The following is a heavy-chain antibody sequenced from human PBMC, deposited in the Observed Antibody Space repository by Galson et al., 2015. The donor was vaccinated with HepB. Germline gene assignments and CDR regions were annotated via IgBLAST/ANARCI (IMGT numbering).Heavy chain of an antibody. CDR2: ISANNGNT. Sequence: SVKVSCKASGYTFTDYGITWVRQAPGQGPEWMGGISANNGNTHYPQRLQGRVTMTTDTSTTTAYMELRSLRFDDTAVYYCARTQYSSAWWIGDYFYGMDVWGQGTTVTVSS. J-gene: IGHJ6*02. CDR1: GYTFTDYG. CDR3: ARTQYSSAWWIGDYFYGMDV. D-gene: IGHD6-19*01. V-gene: IGHV1-18*01.